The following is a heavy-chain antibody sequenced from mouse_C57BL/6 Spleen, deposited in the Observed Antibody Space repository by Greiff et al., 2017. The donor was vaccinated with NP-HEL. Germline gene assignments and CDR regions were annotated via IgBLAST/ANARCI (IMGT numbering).Heavy chain of an antibody. D-gene: IGHD1-1*01. J-gene: IGHJ2*01. CDR2: IYPGDGDT. CDR1: GYAFSSYW. CDR3: GACYYGNSRYFDY. Sequence: QVQLQQSGAELVKPGASVKISCKASGYAFSSYWMNWVKQRPGKGLEWIGQIYPGDGDTNYNGKFKGKATLTADKSSSTAYMQLSSLTSEDAAVYFCGACYYGNSRYFDYWGQGTTLTVSS. V-gene: IGHV1-80*01.